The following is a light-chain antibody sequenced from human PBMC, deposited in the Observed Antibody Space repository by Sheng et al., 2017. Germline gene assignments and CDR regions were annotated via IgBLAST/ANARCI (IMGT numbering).Light chain of an antibody. CDR1: QDIGSF. V-gene: IGKV1-39*01. CDR3: QQSYSTLFT. J-gene: IGKJ3*01. Sequence: IQLTQSPASLSASVGDRVTITCRASQDIGSFLAWFQQKPGKAPKLLIFVASTLQSGVPSRFSGSGSGTDFTLTISSLQPEDFATYYCQQSYSTLFTFGPGTKVDIK. CDR2: VAS.